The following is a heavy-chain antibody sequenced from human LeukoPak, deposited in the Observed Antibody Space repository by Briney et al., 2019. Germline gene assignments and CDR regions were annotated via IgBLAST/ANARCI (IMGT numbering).Heavy chain of an antibody. Sequence: SETLSLTCTVSGGSISSYYWSWIRQPAGKGLDWIGRIYGSGTTDYNPSLKSRVTVSVDTSKNQVSLKLSSVTAADTAVYYCARDPSYNSGFFDFWGQGTLVTVSS. J-gene: IGHJ4*02. CDR3: ARDPSYNSGFFDF. CDR2: IYGSGTT. V-gene: IGHV4-4*07. CDR1: GGSISSYY. D-gene: IGHD1-26*01.